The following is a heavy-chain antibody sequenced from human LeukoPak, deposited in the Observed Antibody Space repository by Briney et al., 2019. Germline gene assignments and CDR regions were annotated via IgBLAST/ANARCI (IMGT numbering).Heavy chain of an antibody. CDR1: GGSFSGYY. Sequence: PSETLSLTCAVYGGSFSGYYWSWIRQPPGKGLEWIGEINHSGSTNYNPSLKSRVTTSIDTSKNQFSLKLSSVTAADTAIYYCASSYNSVLGGGDVFETWGRGTMVTVSS. V-gene: IGHV4-34*01. J-gene: IGHJ3*02. CDR2: INHSGST. CDR3: ASSYNSVLGGGDVFET. D-gene: IGHD5/OR15-5a*01.